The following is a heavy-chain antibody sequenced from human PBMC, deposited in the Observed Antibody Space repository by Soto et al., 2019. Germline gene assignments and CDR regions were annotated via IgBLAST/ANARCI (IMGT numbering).Heavy chain of an antibody. CDR1: GGTFGSYA. D-gene: IGHD3-22*01. V-gene: IGHV1-69*12. CDR2: IIPIFSTP. Sequence: QVQLVQSGAEVKKPGPSVKVSCKTSGGTFGSYAISWVRQAPGQGLEWMGGIIPIFSTPNYAQKFQGRVTITADESTSTDYMELSSLRSEDTAVYYCARPSQYYFETSAQSAWFDPWGQGTLVTVSS. J-gene: IGHJ5*02. CDR3: ARPSQYYFETSAQSAWFDP.